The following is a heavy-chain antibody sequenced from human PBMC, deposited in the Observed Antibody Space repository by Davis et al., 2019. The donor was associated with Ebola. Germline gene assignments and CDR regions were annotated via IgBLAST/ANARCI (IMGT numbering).Heavy chain of an antibody. CDR3: ARSAYYYDSSGARESGMDV. CDR2: IYYSGST. V-gene: IGHV4-61*01. D-gene: IGHD3-22*01. CDR1: GDSISNSNYY. Sequence: SETLSLTCTVSGDSISNSNYYWSWIRQPPGKGLEWIGYIYYSGSTNYNPSLKSRVTISVDTSKNQFSLKLSSVTAADTAVYYCARSAYYYDSSGARESGMDVWGKGTTVTVSS. J-gene: IGHJ6*04.